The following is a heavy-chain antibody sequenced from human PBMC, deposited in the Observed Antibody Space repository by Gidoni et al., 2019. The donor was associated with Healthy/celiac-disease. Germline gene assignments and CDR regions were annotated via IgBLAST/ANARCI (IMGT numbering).Heavy chain of an antibody. V-gene: IGHV1-2*02. J-gene: IGHJ4*02. CDR3: ARPPLGYSSGWSFGY. CDR2: INPNSGGT. Sequence: QVQLVQSGAEVKKPGASVKVSCKASGYTFTGYYMHWVRQAPGQGLEWMGWINPNSGGTNYAQKFQGRVTMTRDTSISTAYMELSRLRSDDTAVYYCARPPLGYSSGWSFGYWGQGTLVTVSS. D-gene: IGHD6-19*01. CDR1: GYTFTGYY.